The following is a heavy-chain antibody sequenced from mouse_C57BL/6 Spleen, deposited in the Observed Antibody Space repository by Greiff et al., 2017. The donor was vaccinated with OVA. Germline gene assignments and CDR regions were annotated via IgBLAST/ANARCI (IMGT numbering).Heavy chain of an antibody. D-gene: IGHD1-1*01. V-gene: IGHV1-26*01. CDR2: INPNHGGP. CDR1: GYTFTDYY. CDR3: ARDKGRGYAMDY. Sequence: VQLQQSGPELVKPGASVTISCKASGYTFTDYYMNWVKQSHGKSLEWIGDINPNHGGPSYNQMFKGKATLTVDKSSSTAYMELRSLTSEDSAVYYCARDKGRGYAMDYWGQGTSVTVSS. J-gene: IGHJ4*01.